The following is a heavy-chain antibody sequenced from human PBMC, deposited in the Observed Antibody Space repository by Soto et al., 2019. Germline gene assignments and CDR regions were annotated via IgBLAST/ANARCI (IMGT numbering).Heavy chain of an antibody. Sequence: SETLSLTCTVSGGSISSYYWSWIRQPPGKGLEWIGYIYYSGSTNYNPSLKSRVTISVDTSKNQFSLKLSSVTAADTAVYYCARDSTGIAAAGTDYYYYMDVWGKGTTVTVSS. CDR1: GGSISSYY. V-gene: IGHV4-59*01. CDR2: IYYSGST. J-gene: IGHJ6*03. CDR3: ARDSTGIAAAGTDYYYYMDV. D-gene: IGHD6-13*01.